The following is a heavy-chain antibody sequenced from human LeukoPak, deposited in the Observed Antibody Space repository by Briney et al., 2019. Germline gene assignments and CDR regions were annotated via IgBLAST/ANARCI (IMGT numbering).Heavy chain of an antibody. CDR2: GSSSTI. Sequence: QSGGSLRLSCAASGFTFRNYSMNWVRQAPGKGLEWVSYGSSSTIYDADSVKGRFTISRDNAKNSLYLQMNSLRAEDTAVYYCARAKRNGFDIWGQGTMVTVSS. CDR3: ARAKRNGFDI. V-gene: IGHV3-48*01. CDR1: GFTFRNYS. J-gene: IGHJ3*02.